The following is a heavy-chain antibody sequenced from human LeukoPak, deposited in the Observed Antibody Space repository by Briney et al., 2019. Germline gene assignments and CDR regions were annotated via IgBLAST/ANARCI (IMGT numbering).Heavy chain of an antibody. J-gene: IGHJ4*02. V-gene: IGHV1-24*01. CDR1: GYTLTELS. CDR2: FDPEDGET. D-gene: IGHD3-3*01. CDR3: ATGSAFWSGYYMPFDY. Sequence: ASVKVSCKVSGYTLTELSMRWVRQAPGKGLEWMGGFDPEDGETIYAQKFQGRVTMTEDTSTDTAYMELSSLRSEDTAVHYCATGSAFWSGYYMPFDYWGQGTLVTVSS.